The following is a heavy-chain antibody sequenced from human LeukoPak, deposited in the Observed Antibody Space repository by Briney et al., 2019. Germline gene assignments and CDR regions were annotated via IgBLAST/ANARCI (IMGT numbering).Heavy chain of an antibody. CDR3: ATTTMVRHFDY. V-gene: IGHV3-74*01. D-gene: IGHD4-23*01. CDR2: INSDGSDI. J-gene: IGHJ4*02. CDR1: GFTFSRYW. Sequence: GGSLRLSCAASGFTFSRYWMHWVRQAPGKGLVWVSRINSDGSDISYADSVKGRFTISRDNAKNTVYLQMNSLRAEDTAVYYCATTTMVRHFDYWGQGTLATVSS.